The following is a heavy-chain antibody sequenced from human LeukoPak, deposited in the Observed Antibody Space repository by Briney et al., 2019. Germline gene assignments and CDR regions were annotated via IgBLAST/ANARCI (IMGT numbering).Heavy chain of an antibody. CDR2: INPNSGGT. CDR1: GYTFTGYY. J-gene: IGHJ4*02. Sequence: ASVKVSCKASGYTFTGYYMHWVRQAPGQGLEWIGWINPNSGGTNYAQKFPGWVTMTRDTSISTAYMELSRLRSDDTAVYYGARSGNSAFYCSGGSCYSGDFDYWGQGTLVTVSS. V-gene: IGHV1-2*04. D-gene: IGHD2-15*01. CDR3: ARSGNSAFYCSGGSCYSGDFDY.